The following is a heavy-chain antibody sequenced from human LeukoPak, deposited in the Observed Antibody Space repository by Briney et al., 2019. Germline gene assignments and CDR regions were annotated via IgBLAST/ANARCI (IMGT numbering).Heavy chain of an antibody. Sequence: AGGSLRLSCAASGFTFSSYAMSWVRQAPGKGLEWVSSIGGNAYYANSVKGRFTISRDNSKNTLFLQMYSLRAGDTALYYCAKEAGAGYRHGMDVWGQGTTVNVSS. CDR3: AKEAGAGYRHGMDV. CDR2: IGGNA. J-gene: IGHJ6*02. V-gene: IGHV3-23*01. D-gene: IGHD3-9*01. CDR1: GFTFSSYA.